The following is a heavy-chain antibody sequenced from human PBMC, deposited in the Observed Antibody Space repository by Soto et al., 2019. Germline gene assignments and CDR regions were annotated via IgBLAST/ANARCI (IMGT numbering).Heavy chain of an antibody. Sequence: GGSMRVSWAAAWFTFSSYGMNLVRTATGKGLEWVSSISSSSSYIYYADSVKGRFTISRDNAKNSLYLQMNSLRAEDTAVYYCARDPYYYDSSGYYYWGQGTLVTVSS. V-gene: IGHV3-21*01. CDR1: WFTFSSYG. CDR2: ISSSSSYI. D-gene: IGHD3-22*01. J-gene: IGHJ4*02. CDR3: ARDPYYYDSSGYYY.